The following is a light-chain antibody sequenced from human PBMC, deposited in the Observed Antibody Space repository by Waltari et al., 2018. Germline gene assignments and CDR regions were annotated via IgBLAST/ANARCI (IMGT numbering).Light chain of an antibody. CDR1: SDVLGIYNS. J-gene: IGLJ2*01. CDR2: DVT. V-gene: IGLV2-14*01. Sequence: QSAPTQPPSVSGSPGQSVTISCTGTSDVLGIYNSLSWYQQYPGKAPKVIIYDVTNLPAGVFHRFSGSKSGNTASLTISGLQAEDEADYYCSSQTTAYTWIFGGGTRLTVL. CDR3: SSQTTAYTWI.